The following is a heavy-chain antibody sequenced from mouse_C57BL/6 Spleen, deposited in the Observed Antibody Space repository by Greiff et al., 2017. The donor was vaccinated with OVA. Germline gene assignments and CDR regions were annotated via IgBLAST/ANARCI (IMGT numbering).Heavy chain of an antibody. CDR1: GYSITSGYY. CDR3: ARDYYGSWFAY. D-gene: IGHD1-1*01. CDR2: ISYDGSN. J-gene: IGHJ3*01. V-gene: IGHV3-6*01. Sequence: DVQLQESGPGLVKPSQSLSLTCSVTGYSITSGYYWTWIRQFPGNKLEWMGYISYDGSNNYNPSLKNRISITRDTSKNQFFLKLNSVTTEDTATYYCARDYYGSWFAYWGQGTLVTVSA.